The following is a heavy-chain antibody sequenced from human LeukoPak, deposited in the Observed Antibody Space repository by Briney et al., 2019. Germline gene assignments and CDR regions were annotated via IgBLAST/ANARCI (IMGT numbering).Heavy chain of an antibody. D-gene: IGHD1-26*01. CDR1: GFTFSSYS. CDR3: ARVVPSDGALLGAVDS. Sequence: GGSLRLSCAASGFTFSSYSMNWVRQAPGKGLEWVSSISSSSSYIYYTDSVKGRFTISRDNAKNSLYLQMSSLRVEDTAVYYCARVVPSDGALLGAVDSWGQGTLVTVSS. V-gene: IGHV3-21*01. CDR2: ISSSSSYI. J-gene: IGHJ4*02.